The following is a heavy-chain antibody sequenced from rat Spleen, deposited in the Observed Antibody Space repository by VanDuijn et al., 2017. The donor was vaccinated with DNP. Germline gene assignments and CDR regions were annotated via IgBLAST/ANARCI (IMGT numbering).Heavy chain of an antibody. CDR1: RITFSDHN. Sequence: EVQLVESGGGLVQPGRSLKLSCAVSRITFSDHNMAWVRQAPTKGLEWVATISYDGSSTWYRDSVKGRFTISRDNAKSTLYLQMDSLRSEDTATYYCARHEATEGIDFDYWGQGVMVTVSS. CDR3: ARHEATEGIDFDY. V-gene: IGHV5-7*01. D-gene: IGHD1-11*01. J-gene: IGHJ2*01. CDR2: ISYDGSST.